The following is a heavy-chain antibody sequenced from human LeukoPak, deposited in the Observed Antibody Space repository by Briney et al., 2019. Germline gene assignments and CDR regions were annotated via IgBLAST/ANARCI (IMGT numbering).Heavy chain of an antibody. J-gene: IGHJ3*02. CDR2: INSDGSST. Sequence: PGGSLRLSCAASGFTFSSYWMHWVRQAPGKGLVWVSRINSDGSSTSYADSVKGRFTISRDNAKNTLYLQMNSLRGEDTAVYYCARAIFGVVDDAFDIWGQGTMVTLSS. CDR1: GFTFSSYW. V-gene: IGHV3-74*01. D-gene: IGHD3-3*01. CDR3: ARAIFGVVDDAFDI.